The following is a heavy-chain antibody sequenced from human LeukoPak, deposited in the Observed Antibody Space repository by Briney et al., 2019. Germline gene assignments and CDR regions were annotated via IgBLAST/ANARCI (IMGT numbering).Heavy chain of an antibody. CDR3: AQTGYDYVWGIYLWYYFDY. CDR1: GGSFSGYY. J-gene: IGHJ4*02. V-gene: IGHV4-34*01. D-gene: IGHD3-16*02. CDR2: INHSGST. Sequence: SETLSLTCAAYGGSFSGYYWSWIRQPPGKGLEWIGEINHSGSTNYNPSLKSRVTISVDTSKNPFSLKLSSVTAADTAVYYCAQTGYDYVWGIYLWYYFDYWGQGTLVTVSS.